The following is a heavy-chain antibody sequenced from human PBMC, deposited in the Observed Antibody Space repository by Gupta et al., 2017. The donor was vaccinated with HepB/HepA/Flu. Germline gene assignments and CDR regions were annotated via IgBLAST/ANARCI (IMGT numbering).Heavy chain of an antibody. CDR3: ARGRGYYDILTGYRIFPGSSGYFDY. V-gene: IGHV4-34*01. D-gene: IGHD3-9*01. Sequence: QVQLQQWGAGLLKPSETLSLTCAVYGGSFSGYYWSWIRQPPGKGLEWIGEINHSGSTNYNPSLKSRVTISVDTSKNQFSLKLSSVTAADTAVYYCARGRGYYDILTGYRIFPGSSGYFDYWGQGTLVTVSS. J-gene: IGHJ4*02. CDR1: GGSFSGYY. CDR2: INHSGST.